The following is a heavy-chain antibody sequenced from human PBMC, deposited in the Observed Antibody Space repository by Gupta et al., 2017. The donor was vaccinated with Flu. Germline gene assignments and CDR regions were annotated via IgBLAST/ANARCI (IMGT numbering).Heavy chain of an antibody. Sequence: LVEAGGGSVQTGGSLRLSCAGSGFSFPGYWMNRVRQVPGKGLIWVSRINSDGRRTSYADSVKGRFTVSRDNTANTLVLQMHSLRPEDSAVYYCARASPATTDFYYFGMDVWGQGTTVTVSS. J-gene: IGHJ6*02. CDR2: INSDGRRT. CDR3: ARASPATTDFYYFGMDV. D-gene: IGHD1-1*01. CDR1: GFSFPGYW. V-gene: IGHV3-74*01.